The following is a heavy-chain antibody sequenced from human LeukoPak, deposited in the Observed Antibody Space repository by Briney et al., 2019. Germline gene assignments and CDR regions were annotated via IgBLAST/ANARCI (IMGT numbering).Heavy chain of an antibody. Sequence: PSETLSLTCAVYGGSFSGYYWSWIRQPPGKGLEWIGEINHSGSTNYNPSLKSRVTISVDTSKNQFSLKLSSVTAADTAVYYCAREVMGALDYWGQGTLVTVSS. V-gene: IGHV4-34*01. CDR2: INHSGST. CDR3: AREVMGALDY. D-gene: IGHD1-26*01. CDR1: GGSFSGYY. J-gene: IGHJ4*02.